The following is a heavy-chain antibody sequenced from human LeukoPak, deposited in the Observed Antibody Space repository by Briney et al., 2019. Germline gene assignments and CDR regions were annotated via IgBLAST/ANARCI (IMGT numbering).Heavy chain of an antibody. D-gene: IGHD6-13*01. J-gene: IGHJ4*02. CDR3: ARANGSSWLSDY. CDR1: GFIFDDYG. CDR2: INWNGGST. V-gene: IGHV3-20*04. Sequence: GGSLRLSCAASGFIFDDYGMSWVRHVPGKGLEWVSGINWNGGSTYYADSVKGRFTISRDNAKNSFYLQMNSLRAEDTALYYCARANGSSWLSDYWGQGTLVTVSS.